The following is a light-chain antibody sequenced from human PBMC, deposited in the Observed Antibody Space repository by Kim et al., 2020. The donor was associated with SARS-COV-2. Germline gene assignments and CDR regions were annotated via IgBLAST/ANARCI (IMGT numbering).Light chain of an antibody. CDR3: QAWDSSPWV. V-gene: IGLV3-1*01. CDR1: KLGDKY. J-gene: IGLJ3*02. Sequence: SYELTQPPSVSVSPGQTASITCSGDKLGDKYVSWYQQKSGQSPVLVMYQDIKRPSGIPERFSGSNSGNTATLTISETQTMDEADYYCQAWDSSPWVFGGG. CDR2: QDI.